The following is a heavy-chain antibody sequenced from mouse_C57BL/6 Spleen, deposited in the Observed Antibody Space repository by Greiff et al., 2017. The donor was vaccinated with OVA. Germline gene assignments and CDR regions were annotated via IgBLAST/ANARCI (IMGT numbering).Heavy chain of an antibody. V-gene: IGHV1-19*01. J-gene: IGHJ2*01. CDR2: INPYNGGT. D-gene: IGHD2-4*01. CDR1: GYTFTDYY. CDR3: ARRGYDSLFDY. Sequence: VQLKQSGPVLVKPGASVKMSCKASGYTFTDYYMNWVKQSHGKSLEWIGVINPYNGGTSYNQKFKGKATLTVDKSSSTAYMELNSLTSEDSAVYYCARRGYDSLFDYWGPGTTLTVSS.